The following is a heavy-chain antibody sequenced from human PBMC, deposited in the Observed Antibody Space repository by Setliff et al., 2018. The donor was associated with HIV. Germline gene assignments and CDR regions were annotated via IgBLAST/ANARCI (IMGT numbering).Heavy chain of an antibody. J-gene: IGHJ6*03. CDR2: IYYSGST. CDR3: ARVHYYDGSGYSEPYYMDV. V-gene: IGHV4-59*11. Sequence: PSEPLSLTCTVSGGSISSHYWGWIRQPPGKGLEWIGYIYYSGSTNYNPSLKSRVTISVDTSKKQFSLKLSSVTAADTAVYYCARVHYYDGSGYSEPYYMDVWGKGTTVTVSS. CDR1: GGSISSHY. D-gene: IGHD3-22*01.